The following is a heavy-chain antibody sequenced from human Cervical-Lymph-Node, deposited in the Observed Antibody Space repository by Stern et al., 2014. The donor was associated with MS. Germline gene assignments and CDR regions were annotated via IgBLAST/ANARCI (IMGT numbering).Heavy chain of an antibody. CDR2: LYTSGST. D-gene: IGHD3-3*01. CDR1: GGSISSGSYY. CDR3: ARENHYDFWSGYRGYFDY. V-gene: IGHV4-61*02. Sequence: VQLVESGPGLVKPSQTLSLTCTVSGGSISSGSYYWSWIRQPAGKGLEWIGRLYTSGSTNYNPSLKSRVTISVDTSKNHFSLKVSSGPAADTAVYYCARENHYDFWSGYRGYFDYWGQGTLVTVSS. J-gene: IGHJ4*02.